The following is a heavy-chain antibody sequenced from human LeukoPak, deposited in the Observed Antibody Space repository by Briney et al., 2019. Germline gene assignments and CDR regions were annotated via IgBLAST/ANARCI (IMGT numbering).Heavy chain of an antibody. CDR2: IFTSGST. J-gene: IGHJ4*02. CDR1: GDSISSGSYY. D-gene: IGHD4-17*01. CDR3: AGSLSYGDYYFDY. V-gene: IGHV4-61*02. Sequence: SDTLSLTCSVSGDSISSGSYYWSWIRQPAGKGLEWIGRIFTSGSTNYNPSLKSRITISLDTSKNQFSLKLSSVTAADTAVYYCAGSLSYGDYYFDYWGQGTLVTVSS.